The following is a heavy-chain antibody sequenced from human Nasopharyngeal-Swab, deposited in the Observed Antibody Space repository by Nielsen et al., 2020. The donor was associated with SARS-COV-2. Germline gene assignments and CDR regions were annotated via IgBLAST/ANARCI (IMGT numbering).Heavy chain of an antibody. CDR3: ARDQYYDFWSGYSRGLGWSDP. CDR2: INAGNGNT. D-gene: IGHD3-3*01. V-gene: IGHV1-3*01. Sequence: WVRQAPGQRLEWMGWINAGNGNTKYSQKFQGRVTITRDTSASTAYMELSSLRSEDTAVYYCARDQYYDFWSGYSRGLGWSDPWGQGTLVTVSS. J-gene: IGHJ5*02.